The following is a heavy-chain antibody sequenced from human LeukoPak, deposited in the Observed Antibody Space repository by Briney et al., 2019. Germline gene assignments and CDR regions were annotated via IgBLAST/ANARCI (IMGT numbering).Heavy chain of an antibody. V-gene: IGHV3-30*03. CDR2: ISYDGSNK. J-gene: IGHJ4*02. D-gene: IGHD2-2*01. CDR1: GFTFSSFG. Sequence: PGGSLSLSCAASGFTFSSFGLHWVGKAPGKGLEWVAVISYDGSNKYYADSVKGRFTISRDNSKNTLYLQMNSLRAEDTAVYYCARDGDHSCGDYWGQGTLVTVSS. CDR3: ARDGDHSCGDY.